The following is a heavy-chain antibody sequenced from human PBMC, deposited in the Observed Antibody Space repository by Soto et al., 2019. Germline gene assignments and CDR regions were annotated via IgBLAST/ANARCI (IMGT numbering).Heavy chain of an antibody. CDR3: SRRAPEGFDP. J-gene: IGHJ5*02. CDR2: VSYSGGT. CDR1: GGSISSSPYF. V-gene: IGHV4-39*01. Sequence: PSEILSLTCTVSGGSISSSPYFWGWIRQPPGKGLEWIASVSYSGGTYYNPSLKSRVTISVDTSKKQFSPNLTSVTAADTAFYYCSRRAPEGFDPWGQGTQVTVSS.